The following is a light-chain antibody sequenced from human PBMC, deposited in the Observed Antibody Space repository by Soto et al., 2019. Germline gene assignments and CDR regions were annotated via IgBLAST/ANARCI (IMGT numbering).Light chain of an antibody. CDR2: GAS. Sequence: EFVLTQSPGTLSVSPGESATLSCRASQSVTNSYLAWYQQKPGQAPRLLIFGASTRAAGIPARFCGSGSGTEFTLTISSLQSEDFAVYYCQQYSNWPLTFGGGTKVDIK. CDR1: QSVTNSY. J-gene: IGKJ4*01. V-gene: IGKV3-15*01. CDR3: QQYSNWPLT.